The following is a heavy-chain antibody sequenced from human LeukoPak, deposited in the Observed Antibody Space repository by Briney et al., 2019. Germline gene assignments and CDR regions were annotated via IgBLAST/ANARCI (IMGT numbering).Heavy chain of an antibody. J-gene: IGHJ5*02. CDR3: AKVGGSGSYYGPGWFDP. V-gene: IGHV3-23*01. Sequence: GGSLRLSCAASGFTFSSYAMSWVRQAPGKGLEWVSAISGSGGSTYYADSVKGRFTISRDNSKNTLYLQMNSLRAEDTAVYYCAKVGGSGSYYGPGWFDPWGQGTLVTVSS. CDR1: GFTFSSYA. D-gene: IGHD3-10*01. CDR2: ISGSGGST.